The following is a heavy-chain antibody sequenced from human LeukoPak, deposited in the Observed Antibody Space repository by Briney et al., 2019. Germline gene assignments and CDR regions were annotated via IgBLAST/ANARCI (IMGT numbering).Heavy chain of an antibody. CDR3: AKAVASGRSFDY. CDR2: ISGSSAFT. V-gene: IGHV3-23*01. D-gene: IGHD6-19*01. J-gene: IGHJ4*02. Sequence: GGSLILSCAASGFTFSTYAMSWVRQTPGQGLEWVSTISGSSAFTYYADSVQGRFTISRDNSKNTVYLQMNSLRAADTAVYYCAKAVASGRSFDYWGQGALVTVSS. CDR1: GFTFSTYA.